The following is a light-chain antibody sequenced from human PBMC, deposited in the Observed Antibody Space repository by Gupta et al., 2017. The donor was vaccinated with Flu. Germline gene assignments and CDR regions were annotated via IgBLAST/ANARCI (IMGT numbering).Light chain of an antibody. V-gene: IGLV3-25*03. J-gene: IGLJ2*01. Sequence: PSVSVSPGQTARITCSGDALPNQFAYWYQQKPGQAPVLVIRKDSERPSGISERFSGSTSGTTVTLTISGVQAEDEADYYCQSADSTETYVVFGGGTKLTVL. CDR1: ALPNQF. CDR3: QSADSTETYVV. CDR2: KDS.